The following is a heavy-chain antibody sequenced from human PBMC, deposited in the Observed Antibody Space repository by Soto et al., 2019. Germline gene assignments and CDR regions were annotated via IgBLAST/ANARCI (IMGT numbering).Heavy chain of an antibody. V-gene: IGHV1-8*01. CDR2: MNPDSGNS. Sequence: QVHLVQSGAEVRKPGASVRVSCKTSGYTFTHFDIHWVRQATGQGLEWVGWMNPDSGNSGFTQRFQGRVSMTRNASMSTAYMEIHSLTSADTAIHYCARAYHLVPKFWGQGTLVTVSS. J-gene: IGHJ4*02. CDR1: GYTFTHFD. D-gene: IGHD2-15*01. CDR3: ARAYHLVPKF.